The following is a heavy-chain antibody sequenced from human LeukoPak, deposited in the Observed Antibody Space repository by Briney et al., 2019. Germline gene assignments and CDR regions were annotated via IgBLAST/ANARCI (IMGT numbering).Heavy chain of an antibody. Sequence: PSQTLSLTCTVSGGSISSGGYYWSWIRQHPGKGLEWIGYIYYSGSTYYNPSLKSRVTISVDTSKNQFSLKLSSVTAADTAVYYCARAGCGGDCYSDAFDIWGQGTMVTVSS. D-gene: IGHD2-21*02. J-gene: IGHJ3*02. CDR1: GGSISSGGYY. CDR3: ARAGCGGDCYSDAFDI. V-gene: IGHV4-31*03. CDR2: IYYSGST.